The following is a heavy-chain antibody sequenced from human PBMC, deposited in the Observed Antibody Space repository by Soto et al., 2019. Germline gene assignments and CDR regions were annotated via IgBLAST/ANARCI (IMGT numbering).Heavy chain of an antibody. Sequence: SETLSLTCAVYGGSFSGYYWSWIRQPPGKGLEWIGEINHSGSTNYNPSLKSRVTISVDTSKNQFSLKLSSVTAADTAVYYCARRGDSSGYYRFDYWGQGTLVTVSS. CDR3: ARRGDSSGYYRFDY. D-gene: IGHD3-22*01. CDR2: INHSGST. V-gene: IGHV4-34*01. J-gene: IGHJ4*02. CDR1: GGSFSGYY.